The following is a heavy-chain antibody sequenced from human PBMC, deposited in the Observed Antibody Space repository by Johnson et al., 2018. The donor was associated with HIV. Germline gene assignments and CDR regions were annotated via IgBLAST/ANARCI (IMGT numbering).Heavy chain of an antibody. CDR1: GFTFSSYG. Sequence: HVQLVESGGGVVQPGRSLRLSCAASGFTFSSYGMHWVRQAPGKGLEWVAVIWYDGSNKYYADSVKGRFTISRDNSKNTLYLQMNSLRVEDTAVYYCAKEGSRGTVTQAPDAFDIWGQGTVVTVSS. D-gene: IGHD4-17*01. CDR2: IWYDGSNK. CDR3: AKEGSRGTVTQAPDAFDI. V-gene: IGHV3-33*06. J-gene: IGHJ3*02.